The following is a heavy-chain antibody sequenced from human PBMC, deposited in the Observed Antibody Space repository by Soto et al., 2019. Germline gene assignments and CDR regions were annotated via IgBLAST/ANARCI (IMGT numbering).Heavy chain of an antibody. Sequence: SETLSLTCAVSGGSISSTTYYWAWIRPPPGKGLEWVATIYYSGATYYNPSLKSRLTISVDTSKNQFSLRLSSVTAADTAMYYGARYYDTSNRPYFHHWGQGTRVTVSS. D-gene: IGHD3-22*01. CDR3: ARYYDTSNRPYFHH. V-gene: IGHV4-39*01. CDR1: GGSISSTTYY. J-gene: IGHJ1*01. CDR2: IYYSGAT.